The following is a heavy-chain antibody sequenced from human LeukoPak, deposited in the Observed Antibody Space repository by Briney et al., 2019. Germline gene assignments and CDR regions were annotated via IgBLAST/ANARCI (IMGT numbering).Heavy chain of an antibody. CDR2: ISYDGSNK. CDR1: GFTFSSYA. J-gene: IGHJ5*02. V-gene: IGHV3-30*04. D-gene: IGHD1-26*01. CDR3: AKDRSGSYTSWFDP. Sequence: GGSLRLSCAASGFTFSSYAMHWVRQAPGKGLEWVAVISYDGSNKYYADSVKGRFTISRDNSKNTLYLQMNSLRAEDTAVYYCAKDRSGSYTSWFDPWGQGTLVTVSS.